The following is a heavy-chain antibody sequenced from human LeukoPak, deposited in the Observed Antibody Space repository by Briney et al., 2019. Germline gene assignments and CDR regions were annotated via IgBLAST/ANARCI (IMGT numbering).Heavy chain of an antibody. J-gene: IGHJ3*02. V-gene: IGHV1-8*01. CDR1: GYTFTNYD. CDR3: VSRRKGRAYDI. CDR2: MSPNTGNT. Sequence: ASIKVSRKASGYTFTNYDINWVRQTTGQGLEWMGWMSPNTGNTGYGQKFQGRITMTRSTSISTAYMELSSLTSDDTAVYFCVSRRKGRAYDIWGQGTMVTVSS.